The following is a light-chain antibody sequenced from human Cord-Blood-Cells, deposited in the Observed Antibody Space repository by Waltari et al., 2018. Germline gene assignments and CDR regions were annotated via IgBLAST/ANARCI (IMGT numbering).Light chain of an antibody. CDR2: AAS. J-gene: IGKJ1*01. CDR1: QSISSY. CDR3: QQSYSTPWR. Sequence: DLQMTQSPPSLSASVGARLTITCRASQSISSYLNWYQQKPGKAPKLLIYAASSLQSGVPSRFSGSGSGTDFTLTSSSLQPEDFATYYCQQSYSTPWRFGQGTKVEIK. V-gene: IGKV1-39*01.